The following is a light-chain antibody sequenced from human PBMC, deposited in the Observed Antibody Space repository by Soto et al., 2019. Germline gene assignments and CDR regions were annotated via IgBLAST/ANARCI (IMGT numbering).Light chain of an antibody. CDR3: QQYGISSIT. Sequence: DIVLTQSPCTLSLSPGERATLSCRASQSFSSSFLARYQQKPGQAARLLIFGVSNRATGIPDRFSGSGSEREFTLTISRREHADYAVSYCQQYGISSITFGQGTRLEIK. V-gene: IGKV3-20*01. J-gene: IGKJ5*01. CDR2: GVS. CDR1: QSFSSSF.